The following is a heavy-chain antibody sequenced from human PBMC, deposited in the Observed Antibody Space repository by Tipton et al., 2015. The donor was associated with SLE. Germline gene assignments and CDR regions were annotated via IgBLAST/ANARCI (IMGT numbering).Heavy chain of an antibody. D-gene: IGHD1-7*01. CDR3: ARRGITGTTGWFDP. CDR2: INPRGGST. CDR1: GYTFTSYA. J-gene: IGHJ5*02. Sequence: SGAEVKKPGASVKVSCKASGYTFTSYAMNWVRQAPGQGLEWMGIINPRGGSTSYAQKFQGRVTMTRDTSTSTVYMELSSLRSXDTAVYYCARRGITGTTGWFDPWGQGTLVTVSS. V-gene: IGHV1-46*01.